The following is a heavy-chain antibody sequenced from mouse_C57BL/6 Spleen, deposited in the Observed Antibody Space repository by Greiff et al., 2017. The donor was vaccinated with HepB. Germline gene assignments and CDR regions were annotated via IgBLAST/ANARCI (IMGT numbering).Heavy chain of an antibody. V-gene: IGHV5-4*01. CDR1: GFTFSSYA. CDR2: ISDGGSYT. D-gene: IGHD2-3*01. Sequence: EVMLVESGGGLVKPGGSLKLSCAASGFTFSSYAMSWVRQTPEKRLEWVATISDGGSYTYYPDNVKGRFTISRDNAKNNLYLQMSHLKSEDTAMYYCARDSSYDGYPYYFDYWGQGTTLTVSS. CDR3: ARDSSYDGYPYYFDY. J-gene: IGHJ2*01.